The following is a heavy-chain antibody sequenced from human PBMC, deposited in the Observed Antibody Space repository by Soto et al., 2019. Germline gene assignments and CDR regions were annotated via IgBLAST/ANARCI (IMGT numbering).Heavy chain of an antibody. CDR1: GFTFSSYA. V-gene: IGHV3-64D*06. D-gene: IGHD3-22*01. J-gene: IGHJ4*02. CDR2: ISSDGSRT. Sequence: PGGSLRLSCAASGFTFSSYAMSWVRQAPGKGLEYVSFISSDGSRTHYADSVKGRFTISRDNSKNTAYLQMSSLRPEDTAVYYCVKGEYYYDGSAYYPFDYWGQGRMVTVSS. CDR3: VKGEYYYDGSAYYPFDY.